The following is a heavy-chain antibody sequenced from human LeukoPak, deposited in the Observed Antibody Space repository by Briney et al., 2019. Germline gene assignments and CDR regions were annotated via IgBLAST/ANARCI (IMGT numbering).Heavy chain of an antibody. J-gene: IGHJ4*02. CDR1: GYTFTNYD. CDR3: ARSSGYGGNSLDY. D-gene: IGHD4-23*01. V-gene: IGHV1-8*01. CDR2: MNPDSGNT. Sequence: GASVKVSCKASGYTFTNYDFNWVRQATGQGLEWMGWMNPDSGNTGYAQKFQGRVTMTRNTSISTAYMELNSLRSEDTAVYYCARSSGYGGNSLDYWGQGTLVTVSS.